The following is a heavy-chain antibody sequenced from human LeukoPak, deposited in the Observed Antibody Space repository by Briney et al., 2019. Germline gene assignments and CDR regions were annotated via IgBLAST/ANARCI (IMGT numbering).Heavy chain of an antibody. Sequence: SETLSLTCTVSGGSISTYYWSWIRQPPGKGLEWIGYIYYSGSTNYNPSLKSRVTISVDTSTNQFSLKLSSVTAADTAVYYCARDDYGSRGAPFFDYWGQGTLVTVSS. CDR3: ARDDYGSRGAPFFDY. J-gene: IGHJ4*02. CDR2: IYYSGST. V-gene: IGHV4-59*01. CDR1: GGSISTYY. D-gene: IGHD3-22*01.